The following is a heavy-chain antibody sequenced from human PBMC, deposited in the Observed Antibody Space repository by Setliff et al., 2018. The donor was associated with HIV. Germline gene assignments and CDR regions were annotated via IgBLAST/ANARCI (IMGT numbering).Heavy chain of an antibody. CDR1: GYTFTSYG. J-gene: IGHJ4*02. V-gene: IGHV1-18*01. D-gene: IGHD2-2*01. Sequence: GASVKVSCKASGYTFTSYGISWVRQAPGQGLEWMGWLSAYNGNTNYAEKLQGRVTMTTDTSKSTAYMELRSLRSDDTAVYYCARGPPIVVVPAALLTFDYWGQGTLVTVSS. CDR2: LSAYNGNT. CDR3: ARGPPIVVVPAALLTFDY.